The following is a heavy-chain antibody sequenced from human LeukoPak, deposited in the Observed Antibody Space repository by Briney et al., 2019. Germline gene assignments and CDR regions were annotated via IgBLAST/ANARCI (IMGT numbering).Heavy chain of an antibody. CDR2: IYHSGST. CDR3: ARGRDFDY. J-gene: IGHJ4*02. Sequence: SETLSLTCAVSGGSISSGGYSWSWIRQPPGKGLEWIGYIYHSGSTYYNPSLKSRVTISVDRSKNQFSLKLNSVTAADTAVYYCARGRDFDYWGQGTLVTASS. V-gene: IGHV4-30-2*01. CDR1: GGSISSGGYS.